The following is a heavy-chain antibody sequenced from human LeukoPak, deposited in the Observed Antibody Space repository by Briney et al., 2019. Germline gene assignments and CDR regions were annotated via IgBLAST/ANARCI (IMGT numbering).Heavy chain of an antibody. V-gene: IGHV1-46*01. CDR2: INPSGGST. D-gene: IGHD3-10*01. CDR1: GYTFTSYY. Sequence: ASVKVSCKASGYTFTSYYMHWVRQAPGQGLEWMGIINPSGGSTSYAQKFQGRVTMTRDTSTSTVYMELSSLRSEDTAVYYCARDKATMVRGVILIWYFDLWGRGTLVTVSS. CDR3: ARDKATMVRGVILIWYFDL. J-gene: IGHJ2*01.